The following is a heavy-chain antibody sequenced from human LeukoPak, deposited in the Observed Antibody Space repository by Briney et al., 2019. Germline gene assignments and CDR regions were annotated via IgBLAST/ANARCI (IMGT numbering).Heavy chain of an antibody. CDR1: GGSLSGYY. D-gene: IGHD5-24*01. CDR2: INHSGST. J-gene: IGHJ4*02. Sequence: PSETLSLTCAVYGGSLSGYYWSWIRQPPGKGLEWIGEINHSGSTNYNPSLKSRVTISVDTSKNQFSLKLSSVTAADTAVYYCARRWLQFRGLAPFDYWGQGTLVTVSS. CDR3: ARRWLQFRGLAPFDY. V-gene: IGHV4-34*01.